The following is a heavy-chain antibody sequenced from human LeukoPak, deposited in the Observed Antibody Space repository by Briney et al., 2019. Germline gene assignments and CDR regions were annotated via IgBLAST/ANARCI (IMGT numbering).Heavy chain of an antibody. V-gene: IGHV3-15*07. D-gene: IGHD3-22*01. CDR2: IKSKTDGGTT. J-gene: IGHJ6*02. Sequence: PGGSLRLSCAASGFTFSNAWTNWVRQAPGKGLEWVGRIKSKTDGGTTDYAAPVKGRFTISRDDSKNTLYLQMNSLKTEDTAVYYCTTRYDSSGYYWFYYYGMAVWGQGTTVTVSS. CDR3: TTRYDSSGYYWFYYYGMAV. CDR1: GFTFSNAW.